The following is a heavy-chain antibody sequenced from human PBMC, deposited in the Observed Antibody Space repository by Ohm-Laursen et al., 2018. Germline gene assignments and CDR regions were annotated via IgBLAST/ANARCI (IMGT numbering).Heavy chain of an antibody. J-gene: IGHJ4*02. D-gene: IGHD6-19*01. CDR3: ARGFSGWWGRIDY. CDR2: IWYDGTNK. CDR1: GFTFRKYG. V-gene: IGHV3-33*08. Sequence: SLRLSCAASGFTFRKYGMHWVRQAPGRGLEWVAVIWYDGTNKDYADSVKGRFSISRDNSKNTLDLQMNSLRAEDTAVYYCARGFSGWWGRIDYWGQGILVTVSS.